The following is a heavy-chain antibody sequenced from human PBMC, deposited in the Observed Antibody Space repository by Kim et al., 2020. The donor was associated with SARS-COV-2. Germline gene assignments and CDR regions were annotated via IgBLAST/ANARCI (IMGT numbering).Heavy chain of an antibody. CDR1: GGSISTYY. D-gene: IGHD3-10*01. CDR3: ARHGAYGSGPMAFDP. CDR2: IYYSGST. V-gene: IGHV4-59*08. J-gene: IGHJ5*02. Sequence: SETLSLTCTVSGGSISTYYWNWIRQPPGKGLEWIGYIYYSGSTNYNPSLKSRVTISVDTSKNQFSLKLYSVTAADTAVYYCARHGAYGSGPMAFDPWGQGTLVTVSS.